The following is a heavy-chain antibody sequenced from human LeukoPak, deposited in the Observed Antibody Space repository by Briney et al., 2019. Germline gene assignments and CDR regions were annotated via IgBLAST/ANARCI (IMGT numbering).Heavy chain of an antibody. D-gene: IGHD2-8*01. CDR1: GFTFSDSD. J-gene: IGHJ5*02. V-gene: IGHV3-73*01. CDR3: PTPNEGNWFDP. Sequence: PGGSLRLSCAASGFTFSDSDIHWVRQASGKGLEWVGRIRDKGYGHATAYAASVKGRFTLSRDDSKNTAYLQMNSLKTEDTALYYCPTPNEGNWFDPWGQGTLVTVSS. CDR2: IRDKGYGHAT.